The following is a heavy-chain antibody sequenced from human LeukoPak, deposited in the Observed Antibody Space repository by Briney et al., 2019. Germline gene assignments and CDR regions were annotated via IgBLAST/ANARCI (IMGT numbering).Heavy chain of an antibody. CDR2: ISYDGSNK. CDR3: AKESDSGSYPGGDC. J-gene: IGHJ4*02. D-gene: IGHD1-26*01. V-gene: IGHV3-30*18. CDR1: GFTFNNAW. Sequence: GGSLRLSCAASGFTFNNAWMTWVRQAPGKGLEWVAVISYDGSNKYYADSVKGRFTISRDNSKNTLYLQMNSLRAEDTAVYYCAKESDSGSYPGGDCWGQGTLVTVSS.